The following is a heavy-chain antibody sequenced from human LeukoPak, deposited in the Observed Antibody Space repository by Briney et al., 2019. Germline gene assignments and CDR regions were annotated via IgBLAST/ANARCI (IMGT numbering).Heavy chain of an antibody. D-gene: IGHD3-10*01. V-gene: IGHV4-59*08. CDR2: IYYSGST. CDR3: ARHRYYYGSGSYSPFDP. Sequence: WETLSLTCTVSGGSISSYCWSWIRQAPGEGLEWIGYIYYSGSTNYNPSLKSRVTISVDTSKNQFSLKLSSVTAADTAVYYCARHRYYYGSGSYSPFDPWGQGTLVTVSS. CDR1: GGSISSYC. J-gene: IGHJ5*02.